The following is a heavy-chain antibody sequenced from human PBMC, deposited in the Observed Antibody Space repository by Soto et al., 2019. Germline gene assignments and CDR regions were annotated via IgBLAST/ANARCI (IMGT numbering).Heavy chain of an antibody. J-gene: IGHJ6*02. CDR1: GFTFSSYA. V-gene: IGHV3-23*01. Sequence: GGSLRLSCAASGFTFSSYAMSWVRQAPGKGLEWVSAISGSGGSTYYADSVKGRFTISRDNSKNTLYLKMNSLRAEDTAVYYCAKDVEVNMITFGGVIYYYGMDVWGQGTTVTVSS. D-gene: IGHD3-16*01. CDR3: AKDVEVNMITFGGVIYYYGMDV. CDR2: ISGSGGST.